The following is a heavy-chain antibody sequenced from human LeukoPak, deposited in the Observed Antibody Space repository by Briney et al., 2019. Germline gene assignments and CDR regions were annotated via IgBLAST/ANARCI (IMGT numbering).Heavy chain of an antibody. CDR2: ISGSGSST. CDR1: GFTFSNRA. D-gene: IGHD2/OR15-2a*01. CDR3: AKSCNSGNCYYNY. J-gene: IGHJ4*02. Sequence: PGGSLRLSCAASGFTFSNRAMSWVRQAPEKGLEWVSGISGSGSSTYYADSVKGRFTISRDNSENTLSLQMNSLRADDTAIYYCAKSCNSGNCYYNYWGQGTLVTVSS. V-gene: IGHV3-23*01.